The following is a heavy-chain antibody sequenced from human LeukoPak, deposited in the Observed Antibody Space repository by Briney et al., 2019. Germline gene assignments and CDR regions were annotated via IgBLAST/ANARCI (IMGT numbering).Heavy chain of an antibody. V-gene: IGHV3-48*03. CDR3: ARVASSGYYTPYLNLDY. D-gene: IGHD3-22*01. CDR1: GFTFSSYE. J-gene: IGHJ4*02. Sequence: GGSLRLSCAASGFTFSSYEMNWVRQAPGKGLEWVSYITSSGSSIYYADSVKGRFTISRDNAKNSLYLQTNSLRAEDTAVYYCARVASSGYYTPYLNLDYWGQGTLVTVSS. CDR2: ITSSGSSI.